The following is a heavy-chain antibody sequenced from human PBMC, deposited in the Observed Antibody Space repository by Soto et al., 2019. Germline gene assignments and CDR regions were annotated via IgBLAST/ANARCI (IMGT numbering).Heavy chain of an antibody. D-gene: IGHD6-6*01. J-gene: IGHJ4*02. V-gene: IGHV1-24*01. CDR1: GYTLTELS. CDR3: ATALVTLGSSSGRFDY. CDR2: FDPEDGET. Sequence: GASVKVSCKVSGYTLTELSMHWVRQAPGKGLEWMGGFDPEDGETIYAQKFQGRVTMTEDTSTDTAYMELSSLRFEDTAVYYCATALVTLGSSSGRFDYWGQGTLVTVSS.